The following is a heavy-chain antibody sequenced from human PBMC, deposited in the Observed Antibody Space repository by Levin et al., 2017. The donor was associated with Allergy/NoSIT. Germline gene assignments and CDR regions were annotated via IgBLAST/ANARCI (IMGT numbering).Heavy chain of an antibody. CDR3: ARGPVQSFPAPMYGFDI. Sequence: GGSLRLSCAASGLSFSDYYMSWIRQAPGKGLEWVSYISSSTSYTNYADSVKGRFTISRDNAKNSLYLQMNSLRADDTAVYYCARGPVQSFPAPMYGFDIWGQGTMVTVSS. V-gene: IGHV3-11*05. J-gene: IGHJ3*02. CDR1: GLSFSDYY. D-gene: IGHD2-2*01. CDR2: ISSSTSYT.